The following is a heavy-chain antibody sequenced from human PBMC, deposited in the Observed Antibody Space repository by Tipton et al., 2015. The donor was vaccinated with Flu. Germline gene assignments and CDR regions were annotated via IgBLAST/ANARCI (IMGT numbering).Heavy chain of an antibody. D-gene: IGHD7-27*01. CDR1: GGSIRNYY. J-gene: IGHJ4*02. V-gene: IGHV4-59*12. CDR2: IYSSGSS. CDR3: PRGLANWGSPFLDY. Sequence: TLSLTCRVSGGSIRNYYWSWIRQPPGRGLEWIAYIYSSGSSKYNPSLKSRVTISLDTSKNQFSLRLNSATAADTAVYYCPRGLANWGSPFLDYWGQGILVTVSS.